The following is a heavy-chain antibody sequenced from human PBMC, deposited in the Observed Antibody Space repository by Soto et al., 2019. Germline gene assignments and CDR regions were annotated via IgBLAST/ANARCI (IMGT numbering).Heavy chain of an antibody. CDR3: ARDPAATRLYYFDY. CDR1: GYTFTSYA. V-gene: IGHV1-3*01. Sequence: QVQLVQSGAEVKKPGASVKVSCKASGYTFTSYAMHWVRQAPGQRLEWMGWINAGNGNTKYSQKFQGRVTITRDTSVSTAYMELSSLRSEDTAVYYCARDPAATRLYYFDYWGQGTLVTVSS. D-gene: IGHD6-13*01. J-gene: IGHJ4*02. CDR2: INAGNGNT.